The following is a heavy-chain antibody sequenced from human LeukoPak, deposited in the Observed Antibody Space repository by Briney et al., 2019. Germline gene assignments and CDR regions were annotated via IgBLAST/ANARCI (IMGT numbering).Heavy chain of an antibody. D-gene: IGHD6-13*01. CDR2: IYYIGCT. J-gene: IGHJ3*02. V-gene: IGHV4-59*01. CDR1: GGSISSSY. CDR3: ARDLVWDAFDI. Sequence: PSETLSLTCTVSGGSISSSYWSWIRQPPGKGMEWLGYIYYIGCTIYKPSFKGRVTISVDTSKNQFSLKLSSVTAADTAVYYCARDLVWDAFDIWGQGTMVTVSS.